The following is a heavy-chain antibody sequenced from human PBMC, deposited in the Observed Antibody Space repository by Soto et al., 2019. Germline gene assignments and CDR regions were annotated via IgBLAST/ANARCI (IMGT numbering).Heavy chain of an antibody. CDR3: ATVPYYYDSSGYYYPQGHFDY. Sequence: LSLTCIVSGASMSSYYWSWIRQPPGKGLEWIGYMYYSGSTNYNPSLKSRVTISLDTSKNQFSLKLTSVTAADTAVYYCATVPYYYDSSGYYYPQGHFDYWGQGTLVTVSS. CDR2: MYYSGST. D-gene: IGHD3-22*01. V-gene: IGHV4-59*01. CDR1: GASMSSYY. J-gene: IGHJ4*02.